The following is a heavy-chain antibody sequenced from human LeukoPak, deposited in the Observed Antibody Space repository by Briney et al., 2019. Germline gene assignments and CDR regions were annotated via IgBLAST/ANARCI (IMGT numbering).Heavy chain of an antibody. CDR1: GFTFSSYE. CDR2: ISSSGSTI. D-gene: IGHD3-22*01. J-gene: IGHJ3*02. V-gene: IGHV3-48*03. Sequence: GGSLRLSCAASGFTFSSYEMNWVRQAPGKGLEWVSYISSSGSTIYYADSVKGRFTISRDNAKNSLYLQMNSLRAEDTAVYYCASVTDSSGYYWSNDAFDIWGQGTMVTVSS. CDR3: ASVTDSSGYYWSNDAFDI.